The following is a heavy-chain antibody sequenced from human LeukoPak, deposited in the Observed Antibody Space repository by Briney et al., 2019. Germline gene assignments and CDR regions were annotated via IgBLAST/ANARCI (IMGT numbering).Heavy chain of an antibody. Sequence: ASVKVSCKASGYTFTGYYMHWVRQAPGQGLELMGWINPNSGGTNYAQKFQGRVTMTRDTSISTAYMELSRLRSDDTAVYYCASRGVFDSSSSELGVVDYWGQGTLVTVSS. V-gene: IGHV1-2*02. CDR3: ASRGVFDSSSSELGVVDY. CDR1: GYTFTGYY. CDR2: INPNSGGT. J-gene: IGHJ4*02. D-gene: IGHD6-13*01.